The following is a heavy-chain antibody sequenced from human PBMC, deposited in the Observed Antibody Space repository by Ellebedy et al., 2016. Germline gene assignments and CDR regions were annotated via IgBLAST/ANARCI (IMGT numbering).Heavy chain of an antibody. Sequence: GSLRLXXAVYGGSFSGYYWSWIRQPPGKGLEWIGEINHSGSTNYNPSLKSRVTISVDTSKNQFSLKLSSVTAADTAVYYCARRQYTVTTSWFDPWGQGTLVTVSS. V-gene: IGHV4-34*01. D-gene: IGHD4-17*01. CDR1: GGSFSGYY. CDR3: ARRQYTVTTSWFDP. CDR2: INHSGST. J-gene: IGHJ5*02.